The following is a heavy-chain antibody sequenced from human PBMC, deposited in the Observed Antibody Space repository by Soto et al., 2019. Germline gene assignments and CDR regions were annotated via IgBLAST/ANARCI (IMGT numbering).Heavy chain of an antibody. CDR2: ISYDGSD. CDR1: GFPFREFG. CDR3: ARRWNSYLDF. V-gene: IGHV3-33*05. J-gene: IGHJ4*02. D-gene: IGHD4-17*01. Sequence: QMQLVESGGGVVQPGRSLRLSCVASGFPFREFGMHWVRQAPGKGLEWVALISYDGSDYADSVKGRFTISRDDSRDTLFLTLDNLRPDDQGFFFCARRWNSYLDFWGQGTLVAVSS.